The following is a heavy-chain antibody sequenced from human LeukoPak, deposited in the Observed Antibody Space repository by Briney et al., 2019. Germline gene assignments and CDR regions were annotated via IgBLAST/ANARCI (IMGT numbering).Heavy chain of an antibody. CDR3: ARTIMITFGGVIATKHTLDY. CDR2: ISGSGGST. Sequence: GGSLRLSCAASGFTFSSYAMSWVRQAPGKGLEWVSAISGSGGSTYYADSVKGRFTISRDNSKNTLYLQMNSLRAEDTAVYYCARTIMITFGGVIATKHTLDYWGQGTLVTVSS. J-gene: IGHJ4*02. CDR1: GFTFSSYA. V-gene: IGHV3-23*01. D-gene: IGHD3-16*02.